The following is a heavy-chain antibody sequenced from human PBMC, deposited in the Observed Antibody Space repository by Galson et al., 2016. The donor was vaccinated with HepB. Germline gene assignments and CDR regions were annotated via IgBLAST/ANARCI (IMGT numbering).Heavy chain of an antibody. CDR2: ISWNSGVI. J-gene: IGHJ1*01. Sequence: SLRLSCAASGFTLADYAIHWVRQAPGKGLEWVSGISWNSGVIGYADSVKGRFTISRDIARNSLYLQMNSLRPEDTAFYYCAKDPRQGHSTSDWYLQHWGQGTLVTVAS. D-gene: IGHD2-2*01. CDR3: AKDPRQGHSTSDWYLQH. V-gene: IGHV3-9*01. CDR1: GFTLADYA.